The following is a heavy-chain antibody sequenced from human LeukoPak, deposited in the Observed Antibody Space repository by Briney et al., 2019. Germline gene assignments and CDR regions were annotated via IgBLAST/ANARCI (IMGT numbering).Heavy chain of an antibody. CDR2: IIPILGIA. D-gene: IGHD1-1*01. Sequence: SVKVSCKASGGTFSSYAISWVRQAPGQGLEWMGRIIPILGIANYAQKFQGRVTITADKSTSTAYMELSSLRSEGTAVYYCARDNSGLVMNWNDGGDPWGQGTLVTVSS. V-gene: IGHV1-69*04. J-gene: IGHJ5*02. CDR3: ARDNSGLVMNWNDGGDP. CDR1: GGTFSSYA.